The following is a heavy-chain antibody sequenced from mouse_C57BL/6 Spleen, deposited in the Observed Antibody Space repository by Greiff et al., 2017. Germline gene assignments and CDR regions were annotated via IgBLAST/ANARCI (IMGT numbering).Heavy chain of an antibody. Sequence: VQLQQSGPELVKPGASVKISCKASGYSFTDYNLNWVQQSNGKSLEWIGEINPNYGTTSNNQKVKVKSTWTVDKATSTAYMQRNSLTSEDSAVYYCARDYCNDGLYAMDYWGQGTSVTVSS. CDR1: GYSFTDYN. CDR2: INPNYGTT. CDR3: ARDYCNDGLYAMDY. V-gene: IGHV1-39*01. D-gene: IGHD2-12*01. J-gene: IGHJ4*01.